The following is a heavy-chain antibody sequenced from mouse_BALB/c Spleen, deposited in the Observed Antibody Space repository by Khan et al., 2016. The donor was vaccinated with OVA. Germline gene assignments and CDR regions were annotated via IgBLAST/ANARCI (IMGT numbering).Heavy chain of an antibody. D-gene: IGHD2-4*01. CDR2: IYPGNSDT. V-gene: IGHV1-5*01. CDR3: TRSFDSYYFDY. J-gene: IGHJ2*01. CDR1: GYSFTSYW. Sequence: EVQLQQSGTVLARPGASVKMSCKASGYSFTSYWMHWVKQRPGQGLEWIGAIYPGNSDTRYNQKFKGKAKLTAVTSASTAYMELSSLTNEDSAVYYCTRSFDSYYFDYGGQGTTLTVSS.